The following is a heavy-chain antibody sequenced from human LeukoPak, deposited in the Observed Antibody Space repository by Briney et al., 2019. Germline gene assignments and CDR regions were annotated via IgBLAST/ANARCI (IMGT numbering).Heavy chain of an antibody. J-gene: IGHJ5*02. CDR3: ARQYSYGSVANWFDP. Sequence: GEPLKISCKGSGYSFTSYWIGWVRQMPGKGLEWMGIIYPGDSDTRYSPSFQGQVTISADKSISTAYLQWSSLKASDTAMYYCARQYSYGSVANWFDPWGQGTLVTVSS. V-gene: IGHV5-51*01. CDR1: GYSFTSYW. CDR2: IYPGDSDT. D-gene: IGHD5-18*01.